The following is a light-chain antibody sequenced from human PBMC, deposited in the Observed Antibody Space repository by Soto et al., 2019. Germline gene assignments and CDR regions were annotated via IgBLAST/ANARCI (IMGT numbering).Light chain of an antibody. Sequence: QSVLTQPPSVSGAPGQRVTMSCTGSSSNIGAGYDVHWYQQLPGTAPKLLIYCNSNRPSGVPDRFSGSKSGPSASLAITGLQAEDEADYYCQSYGSSLSGSGVFGGGTKVTVL. V-gene: IGLV1-40*01. CDR2: CNS. CDR3: QSYGSSLSGSGV. CDR1: SSNIGAGYD. J-gene: IGLJ2*01.